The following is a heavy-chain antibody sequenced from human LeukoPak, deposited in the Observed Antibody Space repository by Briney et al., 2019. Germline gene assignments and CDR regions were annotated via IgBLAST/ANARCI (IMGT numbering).Heavy chain of an antibody. CDR3: ARGVYIAAAQYAY. J-gene: IGHJ4*02. V-gene: IGHV4-31*03. Sequence: SETLSLTCTVSGGSISSGGYYWSWIRQHPGKGLEWIGYIYYSGSTYYNPSLKSRVTMSVDTSKNQFSLKLSSVTAADTAVYYCARGVYIAAAQYAYWGQGTLVTVSS. CDR1: GGSISSGGYY. D-gene: IGHD6-13*01. CDR2: IYYSGST.